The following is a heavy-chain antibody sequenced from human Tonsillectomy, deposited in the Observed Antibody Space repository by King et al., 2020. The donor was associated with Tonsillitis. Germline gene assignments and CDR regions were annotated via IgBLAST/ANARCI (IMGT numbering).Heavy chain of an antibody. CDR2: ISSSGSYI. V-gene: IGHV3-21*01. J-gene: IGHJ4*02. CDR3: ARDDIFTGYSFDY. Sequence: VQLVESGGGLVKPGGSLRLSCAASGFTFSTYNMNWVRQAPGKGLEWVSSISSSGSYIYHADSVKGRFTISRDNAKNSLSLQMNSLRAEDTAVYYCARDDIFTGYSFDYWGQGTLVTVSS. CDR1: GFTFSTYN. D-gene: IGHD3-9*01.